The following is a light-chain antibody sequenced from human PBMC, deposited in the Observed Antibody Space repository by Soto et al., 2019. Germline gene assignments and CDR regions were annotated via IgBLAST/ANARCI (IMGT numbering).Light chain of an antibody. V-gene: IGKV3-15*01. CDR3: QQYNNCPPIT. J-gene: IGKJ5*01. CDR2: GAS. Sequence: EIIMSQSPATLSVSPGERATLSCRASQSVRSNLAWYQQKLGQAPRLLIYGASTRATGIPARFSGSGSGTEFTLTISSLQSEDFALYYCQQYNNCPPITFGQGTLLEIK. CDR1: QSVRSN.